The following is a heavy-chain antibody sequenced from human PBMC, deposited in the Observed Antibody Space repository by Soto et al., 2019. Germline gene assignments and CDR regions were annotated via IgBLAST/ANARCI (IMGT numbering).Heavy chain of an antibody. Sequence: ASVKVSCKASGYTFTSYGISWVRQAPGQGLEWMGWINPNSGGTNYAQKFQGRVTMTRDTSISTAYMELSRLRSDDTAVYYCAEWYSSSSRFDPWGQGTLVTVSS. V-gene: IGHV1-2*02. CDR1: GYTFTSYG. CDR2: INPNSGGT. CDR3: AEWYSSSSRFDP. J-gene: IGHJ5*02. D-gene: IGHD6-6*01.